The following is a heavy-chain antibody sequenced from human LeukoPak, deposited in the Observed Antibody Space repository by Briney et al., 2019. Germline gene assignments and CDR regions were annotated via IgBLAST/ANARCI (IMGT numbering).Heavy chain of an antibody. V-gene: IGHV3-74*01. CDR2: TSKDGSHT. J-gene: IGHJ4*02. D-gene: IGHD5-18*01. CDR1: GFTFSDFW. Sequence: GGSLRLSCAPSGFTFSDFWIHWVRQAPGKGPEWLSRTSKDGSHTVYADSAKGRFTASRDNTKNTINLEVTNLRPEDTAVYYCTRGGYSGSYYRFSWGQGTPVTVAS. CDR3: TRGGYSGSYYRFS.